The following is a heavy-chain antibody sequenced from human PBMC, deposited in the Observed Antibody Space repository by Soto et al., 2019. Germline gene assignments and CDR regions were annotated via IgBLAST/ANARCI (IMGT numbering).Heavy chain of an antibody. D-gene: IGHD7-27*01. CDR2: ISGRGENT. CDR3: AKDRGTGDYGVNAVDI. CDR1: GFTFSVFA. V-gene: IGHV3-23*01. Sequence: EVQLLESGGGLVQPGGSLRLSCAASGFTFSVFAMSWVRQAPGKGLELVSTISGRGENTYYADSVKGRFTISRDNSKNTLNLQMNRLRGEDTAVYYCAKDRGTGDYGVNAVDIWGQGTMVTVA. J-gene: IGHJ3*02.